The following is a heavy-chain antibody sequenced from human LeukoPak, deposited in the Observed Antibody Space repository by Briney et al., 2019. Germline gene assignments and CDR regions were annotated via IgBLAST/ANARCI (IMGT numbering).Heavy chain of an antibody. Sequence: ASETLSPTCTVSGYSISSGDYWGWIRQPPGKGLEWIGSIYHSGRTYYNPSLKSRVTISVDTSKNQVSLILTSVTAADTAVYYCARVPPYYYYMDVWGKGTTVTVSS. CDR2: IYHSGRT. J-gene: IGHJ6*03. CDR1: GYSISSGDY. CDR3: ARVPPYYYYMDV. V-gene: IGHV4-38-2*02.